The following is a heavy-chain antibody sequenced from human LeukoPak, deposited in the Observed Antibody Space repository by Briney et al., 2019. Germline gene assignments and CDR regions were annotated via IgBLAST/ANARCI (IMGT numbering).Heavy chain of an antibody. CDR2: ISASGGSK. V-gene: IGHV3-21*01. CDR1: RFTFKTNT. D-gene: IGHD2-21*02. CDR3: VRGDRRDF. Sequence: GGSLRLSCAASRFTFKTNTMNWVRQARGKGLEWLSSISASGGSKYYADSVRGRFIISRDNARESLYLQMNNLRAEDTAVYYCVRGDRRDFWGQGTLVTVSS. J-gene: IGHJ4*02.